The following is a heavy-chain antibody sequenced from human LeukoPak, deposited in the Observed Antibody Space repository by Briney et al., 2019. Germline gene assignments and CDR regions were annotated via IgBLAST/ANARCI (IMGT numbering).Heavy chain of an antibody. V-gene: IGHV3-30*18. D-gene: IGHD6-6*01. CDR3: AKDENLGPDSSSSLWDY. Sequence: GGSLRLSCAASRFTFSSYGMHWVRQAPGKGLEWVAVISYDGSNKYYADSVKGRFTISRDNSKNTLYLQMNSLRAEDTAVYYCAKDENLGPDSSSSLWDYWGQGTLVTVSS. J-gene: IGHJ4*02. CDR1: RFTFSSYG. CDR2: ISYDGSNK.